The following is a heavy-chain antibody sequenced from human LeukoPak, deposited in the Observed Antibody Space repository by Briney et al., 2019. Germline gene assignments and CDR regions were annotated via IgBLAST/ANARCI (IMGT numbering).Heavy chain of an antibody. V-gene: IGHV1-18*01. CDR1: GYTFTSYG. CDR2: ISAYNGNT. CDR3: ARVYCSGGSCYWDEDY. D-gene: IGHD2-15*01. Sequence: ASVKVSCKASGYTFTSYGISWVRQAPGQGLEWMGWISAYNGNTNYAQKLQGGVTMTTDTSTSTAYMELRSLRSDDTAVYYCARVYCSGGSCYWDEDYWGQGTLVTVSS. J-gene: IGHJ4*02.